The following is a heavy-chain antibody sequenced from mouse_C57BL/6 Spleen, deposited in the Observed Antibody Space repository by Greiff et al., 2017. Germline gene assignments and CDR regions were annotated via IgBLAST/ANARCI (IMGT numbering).Heavy chain of an antibody. CDR3: ARCSGSIFFYFDY. CDR2: IDPTDSDT. CDR1: GYSFTSYW. Sequence: VQLQQPGAELVRPGSSVKLSCKASGYSFTSYWMHWVKQRPIQGLEWIGNIDPTDSDTHYNQKFKDKATLTVDKSSSTAYMQLSSLTSEDSAVDYCARCSGSIFFYFDYWGQGTTLTVSS. V-gene: IGHV1-52*01. J-gene: IGHJ2*01. D-gene: IGHD1-1*01.